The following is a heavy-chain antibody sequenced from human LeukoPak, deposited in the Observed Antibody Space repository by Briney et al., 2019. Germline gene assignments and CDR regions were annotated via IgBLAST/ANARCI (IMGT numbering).Heavy chain of an antibody. D-gene: IGHD3-22*01. CDR1: GRSFSGYY. CDR2: INHSGST. J-gene: IGHJ4*02. V-gene: IGHV4-34*01. Sequence: SETLSLTCAVYGRSFSGYYWSWIRQPPGKGLEWIGEINHSGSTNYNPSLKSRVTISVDTSKNQFSLKLSSVTAADTAVYYCARGSPYYYDSSGYLSSGPQGYWGQGTLVTVSS. CDR3: ARGSPYYYDSSGYLSSGPQGY.